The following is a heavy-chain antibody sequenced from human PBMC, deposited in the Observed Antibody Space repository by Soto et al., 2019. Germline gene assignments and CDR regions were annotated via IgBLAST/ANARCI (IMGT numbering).Heavy chain of an antibody. D-gene: IGHD2-2*02. V-gene: IGHV4-34*01. CDR2: INHSGSP. J-gene: IGHJ4*02. CDR1: GGSFSGYY. Sequence: QVQLQQWGAGLLKPSETLSLPCAVYGGSFSGYYWRWIRQPPGKGLGWIGEINHSGSPNYNPSLKSRVTISVDTSKNQFSLKLSSVTAADTAVYYCARGPTTAIPHFDSWGQGTLVTVSS. CDR3: ARGPTTAIPHFDS.